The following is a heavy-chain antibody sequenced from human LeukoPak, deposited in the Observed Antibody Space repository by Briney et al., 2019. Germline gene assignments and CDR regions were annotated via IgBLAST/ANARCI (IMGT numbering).Heavy chain of an antibody. Sequence: SETLSLTCTVSGVSISSYYWSWIRQPPGKGLEWIGYIYYSGSTNYNPSLKSRVTISVDTSKNQFSLKLSSVTAADTAVYYCARVPVAGSYYYGMDVWGQGTTVTVSS. J-gene: IGHJ6*02. CDR1: GVSISSYY. CDR3: ARVPVAGSYYYGMDV. V-gene: IGHV4-59*01. D-gene: IGHD6-19*01. CDR2: IYYSGST.